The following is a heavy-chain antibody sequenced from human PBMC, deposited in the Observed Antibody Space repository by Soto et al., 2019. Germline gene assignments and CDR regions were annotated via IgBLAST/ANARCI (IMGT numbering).Heavy chain of an antibody. Sequence: GGSLRLSCAASGFTFDDYAMHWVRQVPGKGLEWVSGINWNSGSIGYVDSVKGRFAISRDNAKNSLHLQMNSLSAEDTAFYYCVKDESINWYSGHFRHWGQGTLVTV. V-gene: IGHV3-9*01. CDR3: VKDESINWYSGHFRH. D-gene: IGHD6-13*01. CDR1: GFTFDDYA. CDR2: INWNSGSI. J-gene: IGHJ1*01.